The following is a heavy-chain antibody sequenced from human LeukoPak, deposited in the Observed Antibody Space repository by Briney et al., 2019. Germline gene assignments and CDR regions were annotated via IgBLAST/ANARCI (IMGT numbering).Heavy chain of an antibody. Sequence: SVKVSCKASGGTFSSYAISWVRQAPGQGLEWMGGIIPIFGTANYAQKFQGRVTITTDGSTSTAYMELSSLRSEDTAVYYCARGTTVTTNWFDPWGQGTLVTVSS. D-gene: IGHD4-11*01. V-gene: IGHV1-69*05. CDR2: IIPIFGTA. CDR3: ARGTTVTTNWFDP. CDR1: GGTFSSYA. J-gene: IGHJ5*02.